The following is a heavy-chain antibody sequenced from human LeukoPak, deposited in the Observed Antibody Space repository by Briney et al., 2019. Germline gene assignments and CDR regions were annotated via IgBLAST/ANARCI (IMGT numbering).Heavy chain of an antibody. D-gene: IGHD1-26*01. CDR2: IYYSGST. V-gene: IGHV4-39*01. Sequence: SETLSLTCTVSGGSISSGGYYWSWIRQHPGKGLEWIGYIYYSGSTYYNPSLKSRVTISVDTSKNQFSLKLSSVTAADTAVYYCARHWGYSGSYYDYWGQGTLVTVSS. J-gene: IGHJ4*02. CDR1: GGSISSGGYY. CDR3: ARHWGYSGSYYDY.